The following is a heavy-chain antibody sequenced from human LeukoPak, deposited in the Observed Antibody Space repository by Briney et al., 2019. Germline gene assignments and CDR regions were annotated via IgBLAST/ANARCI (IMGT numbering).Heavy chain of an antibody. V-gene: IGHV3-11*01. CDR1: GFTFSDYY. CDR2: ISSSGSTI. CDR3: ARHWYSGSYPIDY. Sequence: SGGSLRLSCAASGFTFSDYYMSWIRQAPGKGLEWVSYISSSGSTIYYADSVKGRFTISRDNAKNSLYLQMNSLGAEDTALYYCARHWYSGSYPIDYWGQGTLVTVSS. D-gene: IGHD1-26*01. J-gene: IGHJ4*02.